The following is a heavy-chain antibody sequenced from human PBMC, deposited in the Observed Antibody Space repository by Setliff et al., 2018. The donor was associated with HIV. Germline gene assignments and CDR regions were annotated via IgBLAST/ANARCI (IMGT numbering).Heavy chain of an antibody. D-gene: IGHD3-10*01. CDR3: ARRQWDYGSYFYMDV. J-gene: IGHJ6*03. V-gene: IGHV3-7*03. CDR1: GFTFRTYW. CDR2: IKEDGSEE. Sequence: LRLSCAASGFTFRTYWMSWVRQAPGKGLEWVANIKEDGSEEHYVDLAKGRFTISRDNAKDSLFLQMSSLRTEDTAVYYCARRQWDYGSYFYMDVWGKGTTVTVSS.